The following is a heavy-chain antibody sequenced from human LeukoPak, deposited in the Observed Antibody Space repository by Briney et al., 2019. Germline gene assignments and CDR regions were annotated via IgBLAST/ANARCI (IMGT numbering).Heavy chain of an antibody. CDR3: ARNRDGFNSFDY. J-gene: IGHJ4*02. CDR2: IYYSGSS. Sequence: SETLSLTCTVSGGSINNGGYYWSWIRQHPGKGLEWIGYIYYSGSSYYNPSLRSRVTISVDTSKNHFSLKLSSVTAADTAVYYCARNRDGFNSFDYWGQGTLVTVSS. D-gene: IGHD5-24*01. CDR1: GGSINNGGYY. V-gene: IGHV4-31*03.